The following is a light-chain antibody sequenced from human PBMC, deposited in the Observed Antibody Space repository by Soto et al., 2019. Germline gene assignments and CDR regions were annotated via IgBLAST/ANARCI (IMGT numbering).Light chain of an antibody. CDR3: QQYARSSWT. Sequence: ESVLTQSPGTLSLSPGERVTLSCRASQRVSNSYLVWYQQKPGQAPKLLIYDSSTRATGIPDRFSASGSGTDFTLSISRLEPDDSAVYYCQQYARSSWTFGQGTKVDIK. J-gene: IGKJ1*01. CDR1: QRVSNSY. CDR2: DSS. V-gene: IGKV3-20*01.